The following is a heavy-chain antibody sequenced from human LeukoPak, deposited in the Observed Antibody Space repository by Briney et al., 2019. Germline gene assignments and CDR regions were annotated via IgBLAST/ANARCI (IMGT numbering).Heavy chain of an antibody. D-gene: IGHD3-22*01. CDR2: ISGSGGST. Sequence: GGSLRLSCAASGFTFSSYAMSWVRQAPGKGLEWVSAISGSGGSTYYADSVKGRFTISRDNSKNTLYLQMNSLRAEDTAAYYCAKDLYYYDSSGYYPTFDYWGQGTLVTVSS. J-gene: IGHJ4*02. V-gene: IGHV3-23*01. CDR3: AKDLYYYDSSGYYPTFDY. CDR1: GFTFSSYA.